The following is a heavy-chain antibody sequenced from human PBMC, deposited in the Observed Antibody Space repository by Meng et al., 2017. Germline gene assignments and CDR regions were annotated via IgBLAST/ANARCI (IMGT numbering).Heavy chain of an antibody. J-gene: IGHJ4*02. D-gene: IGHD1-1*01. Sequence: GSGVCLFRPGGSLRLSCAASGFTFNNYWMHWVRQVPGKGLVWVSRISGDGSITNYADSVKGRFTISRDNAKNTLYLQMNSLRPEDTAVYYCLDEAPRSDYWGQGSLVTVSS. CDR3: LDEAPRSDY. CDR1: GFTFNNYW. V-gene: IGHV3-74*01. CDR2: ISGDGSIT.